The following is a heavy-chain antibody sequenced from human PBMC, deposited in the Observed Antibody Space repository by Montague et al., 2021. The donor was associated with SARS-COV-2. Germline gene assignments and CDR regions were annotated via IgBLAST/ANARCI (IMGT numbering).Heavy chain of an antibody. CDR2: INHSGST. D-gene: IGHD3-10*01. V-gene: IGHV4-34*01. J-gene: IGHJ4*02. CDR1: GGSFSGYY. CDR3: ARGARQGYGCRLGSFDS. Sequence: SETLSLTCAVYGGSFSGYYWNWIRQPPGKGQEWIGEINHSGSTNYNPSLKSRVTMSVDTSKNQFSLKLSSVTAADTAVYYCARGARQGYGCRLGSFDSWGQGTLVTVSS.